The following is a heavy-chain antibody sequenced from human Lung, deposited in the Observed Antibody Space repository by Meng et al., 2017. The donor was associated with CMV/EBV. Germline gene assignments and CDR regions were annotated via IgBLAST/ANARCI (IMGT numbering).Heavy chain of an antibody. J-gene: IGHJ6*02. D-gene: IGHD3-10*01. V-gene: IGHV1-2*02. CDR1: GYSFIGYY. CDR2: INPHSGDT. CDR3: ARLFHTSLGTNYYYGMDV. Sequence: ASXXVSCKTSGYSFIGYYMHWVRQAPGQGLEWMGWINPHSGDTKYAQKFQGRVTLTTDTSINTAYMEVSRLKSDDTAVFFCARLFHTSLGTNYYYGMDVWGLGTTVTVSS.